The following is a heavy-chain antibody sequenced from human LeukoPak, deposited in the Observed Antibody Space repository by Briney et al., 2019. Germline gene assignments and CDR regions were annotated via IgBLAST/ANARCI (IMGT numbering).Heavy chain of an antibody. J-gene: IGHJ1*01. D-gene: IGHD2-15*01. CDR3: ARMDIVVVVAATPGYFQH. CDR1: GYTFTSYG. V-gene: IGHV1-18*01. Sequence: VASVTVSCKASGYTFTSYGITWVRQAPGQGLEWMGWISTYNGKTNYAQKLQGRVTMTTDTSTSTAYMELRSLRSDDTAVYYCARMDIVVVVAATPGYFQHWGQGTLVTVSS. CDR2: ISTYNGKT.